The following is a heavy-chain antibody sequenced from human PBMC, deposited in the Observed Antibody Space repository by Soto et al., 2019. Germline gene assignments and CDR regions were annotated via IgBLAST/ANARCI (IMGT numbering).Heavy chain of an antibody. D-gene: IGHD6-6*01. J-gene: IGHJ4*02. CDR1: GGSVSSGSYY. CDR3: AREYSSSSSFDY. CDR2: IYYSWAT. V-gene: IGHV4-61*01. Sequence: SETLSLTCTVSGGSVSSGSYYWSWIRQPPGKGLEWIGHIYYSWATNYNPSLKSRVTISVDTSKNQFSLMPSSVTAADTAVYYCAREYSSSSSFDYWGRGSMGTVSS.